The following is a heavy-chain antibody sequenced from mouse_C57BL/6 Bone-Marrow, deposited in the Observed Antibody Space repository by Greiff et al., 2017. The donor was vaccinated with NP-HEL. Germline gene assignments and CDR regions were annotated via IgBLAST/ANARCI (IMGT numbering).Heavy chain of an antibody. CDR1: GYTFTSYW. D-gene: IGHD2-3*01. J-gene: IGHJ4*01. V-gene: IGHV1-72*01. CDR2: IDPNSGGT. Sequence: QVQLQQPGAELVKPGASVKLSCKASGYTFTSYWMHWVKQRPGRGLEWIGRIDPNSGGTKYNEQFKSKATLTVDKPSITAYMQLSSLTSEDAAVYYCARGDDDGSYYAMYYWVQGTSVTVSS. CDR3: ARGDDDGSYYAMYY.